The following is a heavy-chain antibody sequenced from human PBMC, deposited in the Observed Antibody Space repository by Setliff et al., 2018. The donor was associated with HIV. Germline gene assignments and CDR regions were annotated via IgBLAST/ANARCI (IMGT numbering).Heavy chain of an antibody. D-gene: IGHD6-13*01. CDR1: GFTFDRYW. V-gene: IGHV3-48*03. CDR2: ISTSGSTI. CDR3: ARAQPFDP. J-gene: IGHJ5*02. Sequence: GGSLRLSCAASGFTFDRYWMHWVRQAPGKGLEWISYISTSGSTIYYADSVKGRFTISRDNAKKALYLQMNSLRAEDTAVYCCARAQPFDPWGQGTLVTVSS.